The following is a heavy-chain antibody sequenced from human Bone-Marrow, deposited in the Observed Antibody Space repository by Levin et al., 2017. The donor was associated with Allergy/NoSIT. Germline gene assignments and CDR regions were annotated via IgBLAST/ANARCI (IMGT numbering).Heavy chain of an antibody. Sequence: GESLKISCAASGFTFSTYAMSWVRQAPGKGLEWVSGISGYNGNTYYADSVKGRFTISRDGSKNTLYLQMDSLRADDTAVYYCARPFRDCNSGSCVVSYDYWGQGTLVTVSS. D-gene: IGHD2-15*01. V-gene: IGHV3-23*01. CDR1: GFTFSTYA. CDR2: ISGYNGNT. J-gene: IGHJ4*02. CDR3: ARPFRDCNSGSCVVSYDY.